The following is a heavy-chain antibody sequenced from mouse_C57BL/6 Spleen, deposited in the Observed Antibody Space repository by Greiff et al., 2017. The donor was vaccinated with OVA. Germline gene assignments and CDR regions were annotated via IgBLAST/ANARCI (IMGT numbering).Heavy chain of an antibody. CDR2: IYPGSGST. CDR1: GYTFTSYW. CDR3: AREGGDYYAMDD. D-gene: IGHD1-1*02. V-gene: IGHV1-55*01. Sequence: QVQLQQSGAELVKPGASVKLSCMASGYTFTSYWITWVQQRPGQGLEWIGDIYPGSGSTTYHEKFTGKATLTVDTSSSTAYMQLSSLTSEDSAVYYCAREGGDYYAMDDWGQGTSVTVSS. J-gene: IGHJ4*01.